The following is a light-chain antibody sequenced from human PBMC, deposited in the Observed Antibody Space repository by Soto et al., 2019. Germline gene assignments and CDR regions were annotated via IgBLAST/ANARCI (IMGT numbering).Light chain of an antibody. CDR2: GAS. Sequence: EIVLTQSPGTLSLSPGERATLSCRASQSVSSSYLAWYQQKPGQAPRLLIYGASSRATGILDRFSGSGSGTDFALTISRLEPEDFAVYYCQQYVSSPPTFGVGTKVEIK. J-gene: IGKJ4*01. CDR3: QQYVSSPPT. CDR1: QSVSSSY. V-gene: IGKV3-20*01.